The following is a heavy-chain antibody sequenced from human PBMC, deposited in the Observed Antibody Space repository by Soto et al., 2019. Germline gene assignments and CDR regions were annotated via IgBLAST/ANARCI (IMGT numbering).Heavy chain of an antibody. J-gene: IGHJ4*02. Sequence: KPSETLSLTCAVSGDSISTGGYSWSWIRQPPGKALEWIGYIYHSGSTYYNPSLKSRVTMSVDRSKNQFSLQLSSVTAADTAVYYCARAKDDYGDYRLDYWGQGALVTVSS. V-gene: IGHV4-30-2*01. CDR1: GDSISTGGYS. D-gene: IGHD4-17*01. CDR2: IYHSGST. CDR3: ARAKDDYGDYRLDY.